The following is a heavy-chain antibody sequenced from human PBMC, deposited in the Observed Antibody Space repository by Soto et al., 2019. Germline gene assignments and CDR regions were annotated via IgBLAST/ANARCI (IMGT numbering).Heavy chain of an antibody. J-gene: IGHJ3*02. Sequence: GGSLRLSCAASGFTFSSYAMSWVRQAPGKGLEWVSAISGSGGSTYYADSVKGRFTISRDNSKNTLYLQMNSLRAEDTAVYYCAKALRYFDWWTTDDDAFDIWGQGTMVTVSS. CDR3: AKALRYFDWWTTDDDAFDI. CDR1: GFTFSSYA. D-gene: IGHD3-9*01. V-gene: IGHV3-23*01. CDR2: ISGSGGST.